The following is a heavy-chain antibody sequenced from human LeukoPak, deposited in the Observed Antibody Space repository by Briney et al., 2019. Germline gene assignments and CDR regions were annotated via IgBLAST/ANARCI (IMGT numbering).Heavy chain of an antibody. CDR1: FTFXXYS. J-gene: IGHJ4*02. Sequence: FTFXXYSMHWVRQAPGKGLEYVSAISSSGGNTYYANSVKGRFTISRDNSKNTLYLQMGSLRPEDMAVYYCAXVAARXSLXYWGQGTLXTVSS. CDR3: AXVAARXSLXY. CDR2: ISSSGGNT. V-gene: IGHV3-64*01.